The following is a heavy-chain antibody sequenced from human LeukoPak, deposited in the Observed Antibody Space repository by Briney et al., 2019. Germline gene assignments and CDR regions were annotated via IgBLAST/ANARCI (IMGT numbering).Heavy chain of an antibody. V-gene: IGHV3-21*01. CDR3: AREFKSGYGMWA. CDR2: ITSGSDYI. D-gene: IGHD5-18*01. Sequence: GGSLRLSCTASGFPFSSYTMNWVRQAPGKGLEWVSSITSGSDYIYYADLVKGRFTISRDNAENSLHLQMNSLRAEDTAVYYCAREFKSGYGMWAWGQGTLVTVSS. J-gene: IGHJ5*02. CDR1: GFPFSSYT.